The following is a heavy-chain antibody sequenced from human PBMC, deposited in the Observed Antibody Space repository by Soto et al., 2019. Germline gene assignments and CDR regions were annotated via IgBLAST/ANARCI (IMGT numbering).Heavy chain of an antibody. CDR2: ISYDGSNK. CDR3: AKDLWRFGEFTGGMDV. J-gene: IGHJ6*02. D-gene: IGHD3-10*01. Sequence: PGGSLRLSCAASGFTFSSYGMHWVRQAPGKGLEWVAVISYDGSNKYYADSVKGRFTISRDNSKNTLYLQMNSLRAEETAVYYCAKDLWRFGEFTGGMDVWGQGTTVTVSS. V-gene: IGHV3-30*18. CDR1: GFTFSSYG.